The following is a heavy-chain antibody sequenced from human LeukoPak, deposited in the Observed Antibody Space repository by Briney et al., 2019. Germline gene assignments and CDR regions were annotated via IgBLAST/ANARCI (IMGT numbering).Heavy chain of an antibody. D-gene: IGHD3-22*01. CDR3: ARTTTYYYDSSGYYPDY. V-gene: IGHV1-69*13. CDR1: GGTFSSYA. Sequence: SVKVSCKASGGTFSSYASSWVRQAPGQGLEWMGGIIPIFGTANYAQKFQGRVTITADESTSTAYMELSSLRSADTAVYYCARTTTYYYDSSGYYPDYWGQGTLVTVSS. J-gene: IGHJ4*02. CDR2: IIPIFGTA.